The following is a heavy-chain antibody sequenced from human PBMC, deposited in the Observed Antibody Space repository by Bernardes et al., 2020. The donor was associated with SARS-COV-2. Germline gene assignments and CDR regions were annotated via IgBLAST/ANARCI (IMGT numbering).Heavy chain of an antibody. CDR1: GFTFSSYG. Sequence: GGSLRLSCAASGFTFSSYGMHWVRQAPGKGLEWVAVIWYDGSNKYYADSVKGRFTISRDNSKNTLYLQMNSLRAEDTAVYYCAIGSHELRLGELSFDYWGQGTLVTVSS. J-gene: IGHJ4*02. CDR3: AIGSHELRLGELSFDY. D-gene: IGHD3-16*02. V-gene: IGHV3-33*01. CDR2: IWYDGSNK.